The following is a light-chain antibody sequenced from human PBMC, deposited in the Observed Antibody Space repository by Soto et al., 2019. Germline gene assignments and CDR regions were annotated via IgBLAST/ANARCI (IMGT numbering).Light chain of an antibody. CDR1: QSVSSN. CDR2: GAS. V-gene: IGKV3-15*01. CDR3: QQYNNWPPMYT. J-gene: IGKJ2*01. Sequence: EIVMTQSPATLSVSPGERATLSCRASQSVSSNLGWYQQKPGQAPRLRIYGASTRATGIPARFSGSGSGTEFTLTISSLPAEDVAIDYCQQYNNWPPMYTFGQGTKLEIQ.